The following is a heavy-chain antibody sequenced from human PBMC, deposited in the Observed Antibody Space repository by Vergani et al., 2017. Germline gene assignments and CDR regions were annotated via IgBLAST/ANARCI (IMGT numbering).Heavy chain of an antibody. V-gene: IGHV3-33*03. Sequence: QVQLVESGGGVVQPGRSLRLSCAASGFTFSSYGMHWVRQAPGKGLEWVAVIWYDGSNKYYADSVKGRFTISRDNAKNSLYLQMNSLRAEDTAVYYCASLGFIRDSSSFAFDYWGQGTLVTVSS. CDR2: IWYDGSNK. D-gene: IGHD6-6*01. J-gene: IGHJ4*02. CDR3: ASLGFIRDSSSFAFDY. CDR1: GFTFSSYG.